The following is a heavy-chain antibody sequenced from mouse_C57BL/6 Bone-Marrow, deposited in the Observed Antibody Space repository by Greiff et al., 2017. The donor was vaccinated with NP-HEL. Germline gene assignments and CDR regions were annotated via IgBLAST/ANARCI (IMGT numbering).Heavy chain of an antibody. Sequence: EVQLQQSGAELVRPGASVKLSCTASGFNIKDDYMHWVKQRPEQGLEWIGWIDPENGDTEYASKFQGKATITADTSSNTAYLQLSSLTSEDTAVYYCTTWGTTVVAPYAMDYWGQGTSVTVSS. CDR3: TTWGTTVVAPYAMDY. CDR2: IDPENGDT. CDR1: GFNIKDDY. J-gene: IGHJ4*01. V-gene: IGHV14-4*01. D-gene: IGHD1-1*01.